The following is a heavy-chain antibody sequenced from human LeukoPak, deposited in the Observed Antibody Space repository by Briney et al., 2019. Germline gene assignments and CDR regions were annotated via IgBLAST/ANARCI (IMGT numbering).Heavy chain of an antibody. J-gene: IGHJ4*02. CDR2: ISWNSGSI. D-gene: IGHD6-13*01. CDR3: AKGAGYSSSWAFDY. CDR1: GFTFDDYA. Sequence: PGRSLRLSCAASGFTFDDYAMHWVRQAPGKGLEWASGISWNSGSIGYADSVKGRFTISRDNAKNSLYLQMNSLRAEDMALYYCAKGAGYSSSWAFDYWGQGTLVTVSS. V-gene: IGHV3-9*03.